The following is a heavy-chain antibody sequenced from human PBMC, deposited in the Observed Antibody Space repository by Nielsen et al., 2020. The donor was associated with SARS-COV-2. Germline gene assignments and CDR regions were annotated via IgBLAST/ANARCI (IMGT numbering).Heavy chain of an antibody. D-gene: IGHD3-16*01. V-gene: IGHV3-30*03. J-gene: IGHJ5*02. CDR2: ISYDGSNK. CDR3: ARGLFAEIGGDP. CDR1: GFTFSSYG. Sequence: GGSLRLSCAASGFTFSSYGMHWVRQAPGKGLEWVAVISYDGSNKYYADSVKGRFTISRDNSKNTLYLQMNSLRAEDTAVYYCARGLFAEIGGDPWGQGTLVTVSS.